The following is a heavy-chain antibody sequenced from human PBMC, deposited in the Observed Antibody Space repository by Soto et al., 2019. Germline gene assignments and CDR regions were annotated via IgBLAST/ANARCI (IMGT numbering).Heavy chain of an antibody. CDR2: IYATGTT. J-gene: IGHJ5*02. CDR1: GGSISSGGFY. D-gene: IGHD1-1*01. Sequence: PXETLALTCTVSGGSISSGGFYWSWIRKSAGKGLEWIGRIYATGTTDYNPSLKSRVMMSVDTSKKQFSLKLRSVTAADTAVYYCVRDGTKTLRDWFDPWGQGISVTVSS. CDR3: VRDGTKTLRDWFDP. V-gene: IGHV4-61*02.